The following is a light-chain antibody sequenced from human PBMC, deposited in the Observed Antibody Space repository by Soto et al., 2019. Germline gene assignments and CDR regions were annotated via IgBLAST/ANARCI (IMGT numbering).Light chain of an antibody. Sequence: EIVMTQSQATLSVSPGERSTLSCRASQSVSSNLAWYQQKPGQAPRLLIYGASTRATGIPARFSGSGSGTEFTLTISSLQSEDFAVYYCQQYGSSQITFGQGTLLEIK. CDR2: GAS. J-gene: IGKJ5*01. CDR3: QQYGSSQIT. V-gene: IGKV3-15*01. CDR1: QSVSSN.